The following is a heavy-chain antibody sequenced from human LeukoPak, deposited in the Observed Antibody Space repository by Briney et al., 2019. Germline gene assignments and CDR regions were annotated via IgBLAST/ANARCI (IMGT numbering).Heavy chain of an antibody. Sequence: GGSLRLSCAASGFTFSTYWMNWVRQAPGKGLEWVDNIKQDGSEKYYVDSVKGRFTLSRDSAKNSLYLQMNSLRAEDTAVYYCARAEWSNWYFDLWGRGTLVTVSS. CDR2: IKQDGSEK. CDR1: GFTFSTYW. J-gene: IGHJ2*01. D-gene: IGHD3-3*01. V-gene: IGHV3-7*03. CDR3: ARAEWSNWYFDL.